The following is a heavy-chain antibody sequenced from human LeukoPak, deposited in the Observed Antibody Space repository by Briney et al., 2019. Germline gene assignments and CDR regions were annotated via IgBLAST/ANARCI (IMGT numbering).Heavy chain of an antibody. CDR3: AKDGGGYYNNSSC. V-gene: IGHV3-9*01. Sequence: PGRSLRLSCAASGFTFDDYVMHWVRQAPGKGLEWVSGISWNSGNIGYADSVKGRFIISRDNAKNSLYLQMNSLGAADTAVYYCAKDGGGYYNNSSCWGQGTLVTVSS. CDR1: GFTFDDYV. J-gene: IGHJ4*02. CDR2: ISWNSGNI. D-gene: IGHD2-2*01.